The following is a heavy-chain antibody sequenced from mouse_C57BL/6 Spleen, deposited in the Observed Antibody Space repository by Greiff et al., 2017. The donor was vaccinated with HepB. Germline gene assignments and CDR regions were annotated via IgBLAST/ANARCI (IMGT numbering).Heavy chain of an antibody. CDR2: IDPEDGDT. CDR3: TTFLVTTVVATGGYFDV. V-gene: IGHV14-1*01. D-gene: IGHD1-1*01. Sequence: EVQLQQSGAELVRPGASVKLSCTASGFNIKDYYMHWVKQRPEQGLEWIGRIDPEDGDTEYAPKFQGKATMTADTSSNTAYLQLSSLTSEDTAVYDCTTFLVTTVVATGGYFDVWGTGTTVTVSS. CDR1: GFNIKDYY. J-gene: IGHJ1*03.